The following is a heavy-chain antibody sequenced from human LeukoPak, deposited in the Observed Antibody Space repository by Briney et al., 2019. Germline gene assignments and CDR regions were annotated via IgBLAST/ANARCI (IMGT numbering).Heavy chain of an antibody. D-gene: IGHD2-15*01. J-gene: IGHJ4*02. CDR2: INRGGST. Sequence: SETLSLTCAVYGGSFSGYYWSWIRQPPGRGLEWIGEINRGGSTNYNPSLKSRVTMSVDTSKNQFSLKVTSVTAADTAVYYCARGPHCSGGSCYSPAFDYWGQGTLVTVSS. CDR1: GGSFSGYY. CDR3: ARGPHCSGGSCYSPAFDY. V-gene: IGHV4-34*01.